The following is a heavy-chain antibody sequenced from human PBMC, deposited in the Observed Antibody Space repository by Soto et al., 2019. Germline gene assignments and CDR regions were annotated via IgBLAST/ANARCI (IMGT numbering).Heavy chain of an antibody. CDR3: GRCHCSHGSCYPGWLGY. CDR1: GFTLMSYP. Sequence: PGGSLRLSCAASGFTLMSYPMHWVRQAPGKGLEWVAVISYDGSDKYHADSVEGRFNVSRDNSENTLYLQMNSLRPEDTGMYYCGRCHCSHGSCYPGWLGYWCQRXQVTFSS. CDR2: ISYDGSDK. J-gene: IGHJ4*02. D-gene: IGHD2-15*01. V-gene: IGHV3-30-3*01.